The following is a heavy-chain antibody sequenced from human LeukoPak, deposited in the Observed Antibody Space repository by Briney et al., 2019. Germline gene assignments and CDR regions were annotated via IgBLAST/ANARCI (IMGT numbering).Heavy chain of an antibody. CDR3: ARLVVGAILEGEYYFDY. D-gene: IGHD1-26*01. Sequence: KLGESLKISCKGSGYSFTSYWIGWVRQMPGKGLEWMGIIYPGDSDTRYSPSFQGQVTISADKSISTAYLQWSSLKASDTAMYYCARLVVGAILEGEYYFDYWGQGTLVTVSS. CDR2: IYPGDSDT. V-gene: IGHV5-51*01. CDR1: GYSFTSYW. J-gene: IGHJ4*02.